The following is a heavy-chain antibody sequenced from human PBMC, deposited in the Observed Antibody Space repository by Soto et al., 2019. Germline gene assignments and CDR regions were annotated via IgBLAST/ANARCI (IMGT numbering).Heavy chain of an antibody. CDR2: INDSGST. J-gene: IGHJ4*02. CDR3: VRGISFKVDVQRDAPDTSYFDS. Sequence: SETLSLTCAVYGGSFSGYYWTWIRQPPGKGLEWIGEINDSGSTNQHPSLKSRLTLLVDTSKNQFSLKLRSVTAADTAVYYCVRGISFKVDVQRDAPDTSYFDSWGQGTLVTVSS. V-gene: IGHV4-34*01. CDR1: GGSFSGYY. D-gene: IGHD2-2*01.